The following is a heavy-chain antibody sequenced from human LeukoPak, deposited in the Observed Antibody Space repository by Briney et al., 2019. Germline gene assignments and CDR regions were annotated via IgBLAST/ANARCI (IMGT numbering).Heavy chain of an antibody. V-gene: IGHV3-64D*06. J-gene: IGHJ3*02. CDR3: VKGRVTAMVPDAFDI. CDR1: GFTFSSYA. D-gene: IGHD5-18*01. CDR2: ISSNGGST. Sequence: GGSLRLSCSASGFTFSSYAMHWVRQAPGKGLEYVSAISSNGGSTYYADSVKGRFTISRDNSKNTLYLQMSSLRAEDTAVYYCVKGRVTAMVPDAFDIWGQGTMVTVSS.